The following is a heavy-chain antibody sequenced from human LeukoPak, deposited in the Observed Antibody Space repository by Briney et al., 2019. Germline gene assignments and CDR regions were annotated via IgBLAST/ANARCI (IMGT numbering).Heavy chain of an antibody. Sequence: GGSLRLSCAASGFTFSDYYMSWIRQAPGKGLEWVSGINGGGGSKYYADSVKGRFTISRDNSKNTLYLHMSSLRAEDTAVYYCACTAYYYYYLDVWGKGTTVTVSS. CDR3: ACTAYYYYYLDV. J-gene: IGHJ6*03. CDR1: GFTFSDYY. CDR2: INGGGGSK. D-gene: IGHD5-18*01. V-gene: IGHV3-23*01.